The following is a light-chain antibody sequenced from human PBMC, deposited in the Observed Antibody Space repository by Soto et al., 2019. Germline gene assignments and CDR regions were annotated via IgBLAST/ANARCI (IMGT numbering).Light chain of an antibody. V-gene: IGKV3-20*01. Sequence: IVLTQSPGTLSLSPGERATLTCRASQTITSFYLVWYQQKPGQAPRLLIYGTSTRATGIPDRFSGSGSGTDFTLTIRKLEPEDFAVYYCQQFGGSPPRFTFGPGTKVEVK. CDR2: GTS. CDR1: QTITSFY. J-gene: IGKJ3*01. CDR3: QQFGGSPPRFT.